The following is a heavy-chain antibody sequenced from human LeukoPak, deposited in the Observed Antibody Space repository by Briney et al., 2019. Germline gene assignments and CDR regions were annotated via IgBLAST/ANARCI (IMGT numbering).Heavy chain of an antibody. CDR2: ISSSSSYI. V-gene: IGHV3-21*01. D-gene: IGHD3-10*01. CDR1: GFTFSSYS. J-gene: IGHJ6*02. Sequence: GGSLRLSCAASGFTFSSYSMNWVRQAPGKGLEWVSSISSSSSYIYYADSVKGRFTISRDNAKNSLYLQMNSLRAEDTAVYYCASWITMVRGVIRGMDVWGQGTTVTVS. CDR3: ASWITMVRGVIRGMDV.